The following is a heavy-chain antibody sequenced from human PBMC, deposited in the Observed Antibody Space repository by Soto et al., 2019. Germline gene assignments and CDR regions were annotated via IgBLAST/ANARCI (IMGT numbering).Heavy chain of an antibody. CDR1: GGSISSYY. J-gene: IGHJ4*02. V-gene: IGHV4-34*01. Sequence: PSETLSLTCTVSGGSISSYYWSWIRQPPGKGLEWIGEINHSGSTNYNPSLKSRVTISVDTSKNQFSLKLSSVTAADTAVYYCARGVAAAGTPFDYWGQGTLVTVSS. CDR2: INHSGST. D-gene: IGHD6-13*01. CDR3: ARGVAAAGTPFDY.